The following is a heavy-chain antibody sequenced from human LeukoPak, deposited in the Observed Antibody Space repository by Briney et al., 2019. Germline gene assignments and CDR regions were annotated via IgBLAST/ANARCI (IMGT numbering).Heavy chain of an antibody. CDR1: GFTFSSYS. CDR2: ISSSSSYI. V-gene: IGHV3-21*01. Sequence: GGSLRLSCAASGFTFSSYSMNWVRQAPGKGLEWVSSISSSSSYIYYADSVKGRFTISRDNAKNSLYLQMNSLRAEDTAVYYCAKGKRWLQLLYYFDYWGQGTLVTVSS. J-gene: IGHJ4*02. CDR3: AKGKRWLQLLYYFDY. D-gene: IGHD5-24*01.